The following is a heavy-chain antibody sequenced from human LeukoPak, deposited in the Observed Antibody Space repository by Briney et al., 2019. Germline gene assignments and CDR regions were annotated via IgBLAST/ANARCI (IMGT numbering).Heavy chain of an antibody. CDR1: GFTFSSYN. V-gene: IGHV3-48*01. CDR2: ISSSSSTI. CDR3: ARNPIDY. Sequence: GGSLRVSCSASGFTFSSYNMNWVRLAPGKGLEWVSYISSSSSTIYYTDSVKGRFTISRDNAKNSLYLQMNSLRAEDTAVYYCARNPIDYWGQGTLVTVSS. J-gene: IGHJ4*02.